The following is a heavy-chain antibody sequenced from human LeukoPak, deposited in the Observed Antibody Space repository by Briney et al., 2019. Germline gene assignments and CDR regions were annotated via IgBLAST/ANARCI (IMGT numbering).Heavy chain of an antibody. CDR1: RGSISSGAPY. CDR3: ARVPRGSSFLRGDS. V-gene: IGHV4-31*03. D-gene: IGHD6-6*01. Sequence: SGTLSLTCTVSRGSISSGAPYWSWIRQHPGKGLEWIGYIYYSGSAFYNPSLKSRLTMSVDMSKNQFSLMLSSVTAADTAVYYCARVPRGSSFLRGDSWGQGTLVTVSS. J-gene: IGHJ4*02. CDR2: IYYSGSA.